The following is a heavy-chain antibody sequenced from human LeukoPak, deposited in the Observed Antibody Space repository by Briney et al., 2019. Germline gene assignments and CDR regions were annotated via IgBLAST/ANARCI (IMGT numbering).Heavy chain of an antibody. CDR3: AGAMVRGVIMGYYYYGMDV. CDR1: GGSLSSYY. J-gene: IGHJ6*02. Sequence: PSETLSLTCTVSGGSLSSYYWSWIRQPPGKGLERIGYIYYSGSTNYNPSLKSRVTISVDTSKNQFSLKLSSVTAADTAVYYCAGAMVRGVIMGYYYYGMDVWGQGTTVTVSS. D-gene: IGHD3-10*01. V-gene: IGHV4-59*08. CDR2: IYYSGST.